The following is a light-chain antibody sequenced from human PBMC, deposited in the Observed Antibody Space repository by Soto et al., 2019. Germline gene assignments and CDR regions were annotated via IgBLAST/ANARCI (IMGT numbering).Light chain of an antibody. CDR2: DVA. V-gene: IGLV2-14*03. CDR1: SSHVGGSNF. J-gene: IGLJ1*01. CDR3: VSYTSSTAYV. Sequence: QSALTQPASVSYSPGQSISISCTGTSSHVGGSNFVSWYQQHPGKPPKLIIYDVANRPSGVSNRFSGSKSGSTATLIISRLQTEDEADYYCVSYTSSTAYVFGTGTKVTVL.